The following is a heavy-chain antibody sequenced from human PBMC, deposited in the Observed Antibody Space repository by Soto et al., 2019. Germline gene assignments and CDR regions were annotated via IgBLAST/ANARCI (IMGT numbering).Heavy chain of an antibody. CDR3: ASGGAGSGPFTWELPDH. Sequence: SVKVSCKALGNTFTYRYLHWVRQTPGQALEWMGWITPFNGDVHYAQKFQERVTITRDRSINTAYMRMSSLRSEDTAMYYCASGGAGSGPFTWELPDHWGQGTLVTVSS. J-gene: IGHJ4*02. CDR2: ITPFNGDV. D-gene: IGHD1-26*01. V-gene: IGHV1-45*02. CDR1: GNTFTYRY.